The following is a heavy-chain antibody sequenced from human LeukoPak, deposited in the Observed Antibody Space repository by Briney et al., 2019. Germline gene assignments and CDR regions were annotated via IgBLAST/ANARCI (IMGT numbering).Heavy chain of an antibody. CDR1: GGSISSYY. CDR2: IYYSGST. V-gene: IGHV4-59*01. D-gene: IGHD3-10*01. J-gene: IGHJ6*03. Sequence: SETLSLTCTVSGGSISSYYWSWIRQPPGKGLEWIGYIYYSGSTYYNPSLKSRVTISVDTSKNQFSLKLSSVTAADTAVYYCARGLYGSGSYSPPYYYMDVWGKGTTVTISS. CDR3: ARGLYGSGSYSPPYYYMDV.